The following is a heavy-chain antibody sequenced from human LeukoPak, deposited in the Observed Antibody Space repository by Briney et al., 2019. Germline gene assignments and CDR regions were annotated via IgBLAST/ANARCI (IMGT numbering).Heavy chain of an antibody. CDR3: ARARGYLGIAAALY. CDR2: ISYDGSNK. D-gene: IGHD6-13*01. CDR1: GFTFSSYA. J-gene: IGHJ4*02. Sequence: GGSLRLSCAASGFTFSSYAMHWVRQAPGKGLEWVAVISYDGSNKYYADSVKGRFTISRDNSKNTLYLQMNSLRAEDMAVYYCARARGYLGIAAALYWGQGTLVTVSS. V-gene: IGHV3-30-3*01.